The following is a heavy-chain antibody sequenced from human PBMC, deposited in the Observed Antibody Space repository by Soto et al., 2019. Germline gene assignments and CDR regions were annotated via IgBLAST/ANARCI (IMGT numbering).Heavy chain of an antibody. V-gene: IGHV1-69*01. D-gene: IGHD5-12*01. CDR2: SIPIFGTA. J-gene: IGHJ6*02. CDR1: GDTFSSYA. CDR3: ARDQRRWLQTYYYYYGMDV. Sequence: QAQLVQSGGEVKRPGSSVKVSCKASGDTFSSYAISWVRQAPGQGLEWMGGSIPIFGTANYAQKFQGRVTITADESTSTAYMELSSLRSEDTAVYYCARDQRRWLQTYYYYYGMDVWGQGTTVTVSS.